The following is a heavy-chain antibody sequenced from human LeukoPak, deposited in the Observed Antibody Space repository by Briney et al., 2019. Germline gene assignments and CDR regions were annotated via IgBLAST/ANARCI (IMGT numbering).Heavy chain of an antibody. CDR1: GIPFSDYY. CDR3: AAGTAADY. V-gene: IGHV3-11*03. D-gene: IGHD6-13*01. CDR2: ISASSSYT. Sequence: PGGSLRLSCVVSGIPFSDYYMNWIRQTPGKGLEWISYISASSSYTDYADSVKGRFTISRDNAQNALFLQMNRLRVGDTAVYYCAAGTAADYWGQGTLVTVSS. J-gene: IGHJ4*02.